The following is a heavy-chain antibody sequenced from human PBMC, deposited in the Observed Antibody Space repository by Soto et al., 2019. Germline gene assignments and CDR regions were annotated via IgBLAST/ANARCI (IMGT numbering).Heavy chain of an antibody. D-gene: IGHD4-17*01. V-gene: IGHV4-34*01. CDR2: INHSGST. J-gene: IGHJ4*02. Sequence: QVQLQQWGAGLLKPLETLSLTCAVYGGSFSGYYWSWIRQPPGKGLEWIGEINHSGSTNYNPSLKSRVTISVDTSKNQFSLKLSSVTAADTAVYYCARFYGGNYFDYWGQGTLVTVSS. CDR1: GGSFSGYY. CDR3: ARFYGGNYFDY.